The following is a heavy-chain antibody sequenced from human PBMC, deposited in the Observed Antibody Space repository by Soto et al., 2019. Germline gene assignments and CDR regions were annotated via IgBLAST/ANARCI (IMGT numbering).Heavy chain of an antibody. V-gene: IGHV4-30-4*01. Sequence: SETLSLTCSVSGGSVDSVNHYWSWIRQPPGKGLEWIGYIYNGGHTFYNPSLESRVKILVDKSRNQFSLRLSSVTAADTAVYFCAASEYSSLSINWFDPWGQGALVTVSS. D-gene: IGHD6-6*01. CDR1: GGSVDSVNHY. J-gene: IGHJ5*02. CDR2: IYNGGHT. CDR3: AASEYSSLSINWFDP.